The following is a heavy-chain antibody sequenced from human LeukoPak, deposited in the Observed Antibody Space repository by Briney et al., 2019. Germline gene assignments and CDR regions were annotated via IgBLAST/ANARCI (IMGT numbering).Heavy chain of an antibody. J-gene: IGHJ1*01. CDR2: NYPGDSDT. D-gene: IGHD6-13*01. V-gene: IGHV5-51*01. CDR3: ARRASSEEYFQH. CDR1: GYSFTSYW. Sequence: RGESLKISCKGSGYSFTSYWIAWVRQMPGKGLEWMGINYPGDSDTRYSPPFQGQVTISADKSISTAYLQWSSLKASDNAIYYCARRASSEEYFQHWGQGTLVTVSS.